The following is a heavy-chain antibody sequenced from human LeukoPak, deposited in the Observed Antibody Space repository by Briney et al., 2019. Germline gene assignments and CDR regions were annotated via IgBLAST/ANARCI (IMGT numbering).Heavy chain of an antibody. CDR3: TPGHYSNL. V-gene: IGHV3-15*01. CDR1: GLTLRDAY. CDR2: IKSKAHGETT. D-gene: IGHD6-13*01. J-gene: IGHJ5*02. Sequence: GESLRLSCTASGLTLRDAYLRWVRQAPGKGLEWVGHIKSKAHGETTHIAAPVKGRFSISRDDSKNTVYLHMSGLRTEDTAMYFCTPGHYSNLWGQGTLVTVSS.